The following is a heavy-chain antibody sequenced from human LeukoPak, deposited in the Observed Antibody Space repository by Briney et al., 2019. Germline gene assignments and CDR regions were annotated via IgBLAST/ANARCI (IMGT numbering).Heavy chain of an antibody. Sequence: GGSLRLSCAASGFTVSSNYMSWVRQAPGKGLEWVSVIYSGGSTYYADSVKGRFTISRDNSKNTLYLQMNSLRAEDTAVYYCARDRIGLSSHDAFDIWGQGTMVTVSS. CDR2: IYSGGST. CDR1: GFTVSSNY. V-gene: IGHV3-53*01. D-gene: IGHD2/OR15-2a*01. J-gene: IGHJ3*02. CDR3: ARDRIGLSSHDAFDI.